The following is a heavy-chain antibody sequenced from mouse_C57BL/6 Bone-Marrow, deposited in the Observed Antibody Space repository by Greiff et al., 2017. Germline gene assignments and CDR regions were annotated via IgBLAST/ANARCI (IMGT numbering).Heavy chain of an antibody. V-gene: IGHV1-19*01. CDR2: INPYNGGT. CDR1: GYTFTDYY. D-gene: IGHD1-1*01. Sequence: LVKPGASVKMSCKASGYTFTDYYMNWVKQSHGKSLEWIGVINPYNGGTSYNQKFKGKATLTVDKSSSTAYMELNSLTSEDSAVYYCARRYYYFDYWGQGTTLTVSS. CDR3: ARRYYYFDY. J-gene: IGHJ2*01.